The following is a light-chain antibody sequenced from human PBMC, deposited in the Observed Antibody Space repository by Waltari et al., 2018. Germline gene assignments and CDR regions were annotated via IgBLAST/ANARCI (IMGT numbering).Light chain of an antibody. CDR1: RYDVGGYKF. J-gene: IGLJ2*01. CDR3: SSYTSSTTVV. V-gene: IGLV2-14*03. Sequence: QSALTQPASVSGSPGQSITISCAGSRYDVGGYKFVSWYQQPPGRAPKLLNYGVSNRPSGISSRFPGAKSGSTASLTISGLQTEDEADYFCSSYTSSTTVVFGGGTKLTVL. CDR2: GVS.